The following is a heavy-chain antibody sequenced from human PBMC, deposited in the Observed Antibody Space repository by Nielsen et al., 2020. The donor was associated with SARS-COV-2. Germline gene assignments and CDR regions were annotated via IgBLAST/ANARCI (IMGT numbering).Heavy chain of an antibody. J-gene: IGHJ4*02. D-gene: IGHD7-27*01. CDR2: VYYTGST. V-gene: IGHV4-39*01. CDR3: ARPAVMATIVTAEDF. Sequence: SETLSLTCSVSGGSISSSGYYWSWLRQPPGKGLEWMGGVYYTGSTYSNPSLRSRITISIDTSKNQFSLKLRSVTAADTAVYYCARPAVMATIVTAEDFWGQGILVTVSS. CDR1: GGSISSSGYY.